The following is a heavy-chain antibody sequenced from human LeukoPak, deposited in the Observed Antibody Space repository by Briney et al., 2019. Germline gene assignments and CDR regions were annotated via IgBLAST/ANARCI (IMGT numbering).Heavy chain of an antibody. D-gene: IGHD6-13*01. CDR1: GYTLTELS. J-gene: IGHJ4*02. CDR3: ASRIAATSREFDY. CDR2: FDPENGET. Sequence: ASVKVSCKVSGYTLTELSMHWVRQAPGKGLEWMGGFDPENGETIYAQKFQGRVTMTRDTSTSTVYMELSSLRSEDTAVYYCASRIAATSREFDYWGQGTLVTVSS. V-gene: IGHV1-24*01.